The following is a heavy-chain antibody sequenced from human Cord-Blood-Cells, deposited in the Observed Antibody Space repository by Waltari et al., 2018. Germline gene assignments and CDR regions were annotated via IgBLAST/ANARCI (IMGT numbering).Heavy chain of an antibody. CDR3: ARMGDYAFDI. Sequence: QLQLQESGPGLVKPSETLSLTCTVSGGSISSSSYYWGWIRQPPGKGLGWIGRIYYSGSTYYNPSHKRRGPISVDTSKNQFSLKLSSVTAADTAVYYCARMGDYAFDIWGQGTMVTVSS. CDR1: GGSISSSSYY. V-gene: IGHV4-39*01. J-gene: IGHJ3*02. CDR2: IYYSGST. D-gene: IGHD3-16*01.